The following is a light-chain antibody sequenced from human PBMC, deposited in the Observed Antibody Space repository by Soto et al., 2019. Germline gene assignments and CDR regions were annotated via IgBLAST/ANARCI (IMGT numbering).Light chain of an antibody. CDR3: CSHAGSKTFWV. Sequence: QSALTQPASVSGSPGQSITISCSGTSSDVGTYNLLSWYQQHPGKAPKLIIYEGIKRPSGVSNRFSGSKSGNTASLTVSGLQAEDEAEYFCCSHAGSKTFWVFGGGTKLTVL. V-gene: IGLV2-23*01. CDR1: SSDVGTYNL. CDR2: EGI. J-gene: IGLJ3*02.